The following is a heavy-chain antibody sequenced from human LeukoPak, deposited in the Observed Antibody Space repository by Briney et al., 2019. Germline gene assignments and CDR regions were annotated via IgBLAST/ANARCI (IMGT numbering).Heavy chain of an antibody. CDR2: ISWDGGST. Sequence: GGSLRLSCAASGFTFDDYAMHWVRQAPGKCLEWVSVISWDGGSTYYADSVKGRFTISRDNSKNSLYLQMNSLRAEDTALYYCARVGWGSPNLAGYYYYYMDVWGKGTTVTVSS. J-gene: IGHJ6*03. V-gene: IGHV3-43D*04. CDR3: ARVGWGSPNLAGYYYYYMDV. D-gene: IGHD3-16*01. CDR1: GFTFDDYA.